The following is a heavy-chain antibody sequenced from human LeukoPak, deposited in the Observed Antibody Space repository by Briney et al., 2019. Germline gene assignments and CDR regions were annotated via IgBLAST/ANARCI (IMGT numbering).Heavy chain of an antibody. Sequence: SETLSLTCAVSGGSISSSNWWSWVRQPPGKELEWIGEIYHSGRTNYNPSLKSRVTMSVDKSKNQFSLKLSSVTAADTAVYYCARGVEYYDSSGYFTDFDYWGQGTLVTVSS. CDR3: ARGVEYYDSSGYFTDFDY. CDR2: IYHSGRT. CDR1: GGSISSSNW. D-gene: IGHD3-22*01. J-gene: IGHJ4*02. V-gene: IGHV4-4*02.